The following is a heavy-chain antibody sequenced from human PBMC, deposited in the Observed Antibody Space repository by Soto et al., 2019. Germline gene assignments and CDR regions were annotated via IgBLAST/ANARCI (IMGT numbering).Heavy chain of an antibody. V-gene: IGHV3-21*01. CDR3: AREVATMANYDYYFDY. Sequence: GGSLRLSCAASGFTFSSYSMNWVRQAPGKGLEWVSSISSSSSYIYYADSVKGRFTISRDNAKNSLYLQMNSLRAEDTAVYYCAREVATMANYDYYFDYWGQGTLVTVSS. D-gene: IGHD5-12*01. J-gene: IGHJ4*02. CDR1: GFTFSSYS. CDR2: ISSSSSYI.